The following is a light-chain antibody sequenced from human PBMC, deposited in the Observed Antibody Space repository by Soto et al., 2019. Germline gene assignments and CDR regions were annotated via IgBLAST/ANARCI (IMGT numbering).Light chain of an antibody. V-gene: IGKV3-20*01. CDR2: GAS. J-gene: IGKJ2*01. CDR3: QQYGSSPYT. CDR1: QSVSSSY. Sequence: EIVLTQSPVTLSLSPAERATLSCRASQSVSSSYLAWYQQKPGQAPRLLIYGASSRATGIPDRFSGSGSGTDFTLTISRLEPEDFALYYCQQYGSSPYTLGQGTKLEI.